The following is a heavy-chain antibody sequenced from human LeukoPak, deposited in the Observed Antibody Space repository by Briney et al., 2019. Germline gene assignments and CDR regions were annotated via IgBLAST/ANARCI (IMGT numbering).Heavy chain of an antibody. J-gene: IGHJ4*02. D-gene: IGHD2-2*02. CDR1: GLTVSNNH. V-gene: IGHV3-53*01. Sequence: PGGSLRLSCAASGLTVSNNHMSWVRQTPGKGLEWVSVFYSGAGTNYADSVRGRFTISRDNSKNTLYLQMNSLRAEDTAVYYCAKAREPYCSSTSCYRSNFDYWGQGTLVTVSS. CDR2: FYSGAGT. CDR3: AKAREPYCSSTSCYRSNFDY.